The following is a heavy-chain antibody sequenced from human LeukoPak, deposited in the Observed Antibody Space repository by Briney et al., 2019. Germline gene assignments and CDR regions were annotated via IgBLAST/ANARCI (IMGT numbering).Heavy chain of an antibody. D-gene: IGHD3-22*01. CDR2: VSGSGDRT. J-gene: IGHJ4*02. CDR3: VRDYDGSYYTLDY. Sequence: GGSLRLSCAATGFTFRNAWMNWVRQAPGKGLEWVSSVSGSGDRTYYADSMKGRFTISRDNSMNTLHLQMNSLRAEDTALYYCVRDYDGSYYTLDYWGQGTLVTVSS. CDR1: GFTFRNAW. V-gene: IGHV3-23*01.